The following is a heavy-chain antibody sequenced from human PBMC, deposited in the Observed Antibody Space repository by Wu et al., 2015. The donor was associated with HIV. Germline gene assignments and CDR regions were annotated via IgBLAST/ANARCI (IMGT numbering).Heavy chain of an antibody. D-gene: IGHD3-16*01. Sequence: QVQLVQSGPEVKKPGASVKVSCRPSGYTFTSFDIHWVRQATGQGLEWMGWMNPNSGNTGYAQKFQGRVTMTKNTSISTAYMELSSLRSEDTAVYYCARGIQYNYGYVWFDPWGQGNPVTVSS. CDR1: GYTFTSFD. CDR2: MNPNSGNT. CDR3: ARGIQYNYGYVWFDP. J-gene: IGHJ5*02. V-gene: IGHV1-8*01.